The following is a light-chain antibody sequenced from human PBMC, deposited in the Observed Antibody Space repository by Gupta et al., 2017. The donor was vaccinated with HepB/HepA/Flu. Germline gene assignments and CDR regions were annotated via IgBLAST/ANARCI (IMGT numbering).Light chain of an antibody. Sequence: IVLTQSPGTLSLSPGERATLSCRASQSVSSSYLAWYQQKPVQAPRLLIYGASSRATGIPDRFSGSGSGTDFTLTISRLEPEDFAVYYCQQYGSSPNTFGQGTKMEIK. V-gene: IGKV3-20*01. CDR3: QQYGSSPNT. CDR1: QSVSSSY. J-gene: IGKJ2*01. CDR2: GAS.